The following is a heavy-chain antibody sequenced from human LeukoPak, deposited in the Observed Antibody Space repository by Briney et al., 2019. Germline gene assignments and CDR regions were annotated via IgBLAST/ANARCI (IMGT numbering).Heavy chain of an antibody. J-gene: IGHJ4*02. CDR2: INTNTGNP. V-gene: IGHV7-4-1*02. Sequence: PRASVKVSCKASGYTFTSYAMNWVRQAPGQGLEWMGWINTNTGNPTYAQAFTGRFVFSLDTSVSTTYLQISSLKTEDTAVYYCARAYQRLGQLSLPDYWGQGTLVTVSS. CDR1: GYTFTSYA. CDR3: ARAYQRLGQLSLPDY. D-gene: IGHD3-16*02.